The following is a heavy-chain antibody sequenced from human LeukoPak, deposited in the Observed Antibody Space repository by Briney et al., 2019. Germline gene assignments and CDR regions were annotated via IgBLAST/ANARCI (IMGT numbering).Heavy chain of an antibody. D-gene: IGHD6-19*01. CDR2: IRYDGSNK. V-gene: IGHV3-30*02. J-gene: IGHJ4*02. CDR1: GFTFSSYG. CDR3: AKGLAVAGIGGDY. Sequence: PGGSLRLSCAASGFTFSSYGMHWVRQAPGKGLEWVAFIRYDGSNKYYADSVKGRFTISRDNSKNTLYLQMNSLRAEDTAVYYCAKGLAVAGIGGDYWGQGTLVTVSS.